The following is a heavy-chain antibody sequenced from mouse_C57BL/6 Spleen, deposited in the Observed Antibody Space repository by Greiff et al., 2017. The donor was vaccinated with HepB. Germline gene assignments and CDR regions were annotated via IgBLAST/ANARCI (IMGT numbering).Heavy chain of an antibody. CDR2: IDPSDSYT. J-gene: IGHJ3*01. V-gene: IGHV1-69*01. Sequence: VQLQQPGAELVMPGASVKLSCKASGYTFTSYWMHWVKQRPGQGLEWIGEIDPSDSYTNYKQKFKGKSTLTVDKSSSTAYMQLSSLTSEDSAVYYCARGVNDGYYSWFAYWGQGTLVTVSA. D-gene: IGHD2-3*01. CDR3: ARGVNDGYYSWFAY. CDR1: GYTFTSYW.